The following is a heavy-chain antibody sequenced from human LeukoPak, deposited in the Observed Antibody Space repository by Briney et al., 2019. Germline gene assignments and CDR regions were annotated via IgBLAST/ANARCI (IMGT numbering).Heavy chain of an antibody. Sequence: PGGSLRLSCAASGFTFSSYGMHWVRQAPGKGLEWVASIRYDGSHKFYADSVKGRFTISRDNSKNTLYLQMNSLRAEDTALYYCAKDFRVYWGQGTLVTVSS. V-gene: IGHV3-30*02. CDR2: IRYDGSHK. CDR1: GFTFSSYG. CDR3: AKDFRVY. J-gene: IGHJ4*02. D-gene: IGHD3-10*01.